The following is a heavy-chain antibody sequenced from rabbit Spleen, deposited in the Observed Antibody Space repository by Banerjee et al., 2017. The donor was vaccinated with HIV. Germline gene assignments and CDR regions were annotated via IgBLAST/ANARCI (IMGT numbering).Heavy chain of an antibody. V-gene: IGHV1S45*01. Sequence: QEQLVESGGGLVQPGASLTLTCTASGFSFSSSYYMCWVRQAPGKGLEWIACIYAGSSGWTYYASWAKGRFTISKTSSTTVTLQMTSLTVADTATYFCARYVVVTADYSLWGPGTLVTVS. CDR3: ARYVVVTADYSL. CDR2: IYAGSSGWT. J-gene: IGHJ6*01. D-gene: IGHD7-1*01. CDR1: GFSFSSSYY.